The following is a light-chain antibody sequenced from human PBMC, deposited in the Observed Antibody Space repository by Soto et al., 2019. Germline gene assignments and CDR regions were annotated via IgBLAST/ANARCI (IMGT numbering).Light chain of an antibody. CDR1: QSVLYSTNNKNY. Sequence: DIVMTQSPDSLAVSLGERATINCTSSQSVLYSTNNKNYLAWYQQKPGQPPKLLIYWAATRESGVPDRCSGSGSGTDCTLTSGSLQAEDVAVYYCQQYYITPLTFGGGTKVEIK. CDR3: QQYYITPLT. CDR2: WAA. V-gene: IGKV4-1*01. J-gene: IGKJ4*01.